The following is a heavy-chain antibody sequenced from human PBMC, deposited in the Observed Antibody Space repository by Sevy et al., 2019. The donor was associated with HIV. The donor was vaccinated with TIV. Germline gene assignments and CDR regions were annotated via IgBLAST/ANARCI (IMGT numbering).Heavy chain of an antibody. CDR2: INPNSGGT. CDR3: ARVGSIFSLLGYFDY. V-gene: IGHV1-2*02. D-gene: IGHD3-3*01. J-gene: IGHJ4*02. CDR1: GNTFTVYY. Sequence: ASVKVSCKDSGNTFTVYYMYWVRQAPGQGLEWMGWINPNSGGTNYAQRFQGRVTMTSDTSINTAYMELSRLRSDDTAVYYCARVGSIFSLLGYFDYWGQGTLVTVSS.